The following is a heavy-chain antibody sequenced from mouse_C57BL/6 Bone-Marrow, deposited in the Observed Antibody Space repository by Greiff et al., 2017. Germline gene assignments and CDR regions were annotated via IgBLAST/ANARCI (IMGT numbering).Heavy chain of an antibody. V-gene: IGHV5-17*01. CDR1: GFTFSDYG. J-gene: IGHJ2*01. Sequence: EVQLVESGGGLVKPGGSLKLSCAASGFTFSDYGMHWVRQAPEKGLEWVAYISSGSSTIYSADTVKGRFTFSRDNAKNTLFLQMTSLRSEDTAMYYCARRTGTLYYFDYWGQGTTLTVSS. CDR2: ISSGSSTI. CDR3: ARRTGTLYYFDY. D-gene: IGHD4-1*01.